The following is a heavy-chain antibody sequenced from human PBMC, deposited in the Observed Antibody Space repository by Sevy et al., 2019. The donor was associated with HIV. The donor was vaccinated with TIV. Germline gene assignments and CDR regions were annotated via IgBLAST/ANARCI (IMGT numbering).Heavy chain of an antibody. CDR3: AGGSWSGFDY. V-gene: IGHV3-23*01. J-gene: IGHJ4*02. CDR1: GFIFSSYV. CDR2: ISVSGGYT. D-gene: IGHD3-3*01. Sequence: GGSLRLSCAASGFIFSSYVMNWVRQAPGKGLEWVSGISVSGGYTYYADSVKGRFTISRDNSNKILYLEMNTLRVEDTAVYYCAGGSWSGFDYWGQGTLVTVSS.